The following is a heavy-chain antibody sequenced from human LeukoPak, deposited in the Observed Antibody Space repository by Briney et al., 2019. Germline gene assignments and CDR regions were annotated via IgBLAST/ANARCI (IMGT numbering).Heavy chain of an antibody. D-gene: IGHD3-22*01. V-gene: IGHV3-53*01. J-gene: IGHJ4*02. Sequence: GGSPRLSCAASGFTVSSNNMSWVRQAPGKGLEWVSVIYSGGSTYYADSVKGRFTISRDNSKNTLYLQMNSLRAEDMAVYYCAGYDSSGYYYNWGQGTLVTVSS. CDR3: AGYDSSGYYYN. CDR2: IYSGGST. CDR1: GFTVSSNN.